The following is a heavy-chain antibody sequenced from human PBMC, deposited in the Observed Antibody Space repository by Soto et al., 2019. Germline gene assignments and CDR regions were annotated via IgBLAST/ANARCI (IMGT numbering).Heavy chain of an antibody. V-gene: IGHV3-23*01. CDR1: GFTFSAYG. CDR2: ISGSGDST. J-gene: IGHJ4*02. Sequence: GGSLRLSCAASGFTFSAYGMHWVRQAPGKGLEWVSAISGSGDSTYYADSVKGRFTVSRDNSKNTLFLQMHSLRVEDTAVYYCAKVGWGGDVQNDCWGQGTVVTVSS. CDR3: AKVGWGGDVQNDC. D-gene: IGHD3-16*01.